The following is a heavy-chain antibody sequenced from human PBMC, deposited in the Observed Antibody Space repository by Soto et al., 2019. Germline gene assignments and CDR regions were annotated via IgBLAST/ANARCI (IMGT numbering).Heavy chain of an antibody. Sequence: GGSLRLSCAASGFTFSSYAMSWVRQAPGKGLEWVSAISGSGGSTYYADSVKGRFTISRDNSKNTLYLQMNSLRAEDTAVYYCAKDMYYYDSSGYYYGNNWFDPWGQGTLVTVSS. J-gene: IGHJ5*02. CDR1: GFTFSSYA. V-gene: IGHV3-23*01. D-gene: IGHD3-22*01. CDR3: AKDMYYYDSSGYYYGNNWFDP. CDR2: ISGSGGST.